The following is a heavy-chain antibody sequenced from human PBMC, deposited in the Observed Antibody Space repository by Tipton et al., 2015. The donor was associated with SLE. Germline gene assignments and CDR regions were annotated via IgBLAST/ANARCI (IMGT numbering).Heavy chain of an antibody. CDR3: ARGYSSSWYREFFDI. CDR2: ITGLGANT. J-gene: IGHJ2*01. D-gene: IGHD6-13*01. V-gene: IGHV3-23*01. Sequence: SLRLSCAASGFSFNTYAMSWVRQAPGKGLEWVSTITGLGANTYYADPVKGRFTISRDISKTTIYLQMNSLTAEDTAVYYCARGYSSSWYREFFDIWGRGTLVTVSS. CDR1: GFSFNTYA.